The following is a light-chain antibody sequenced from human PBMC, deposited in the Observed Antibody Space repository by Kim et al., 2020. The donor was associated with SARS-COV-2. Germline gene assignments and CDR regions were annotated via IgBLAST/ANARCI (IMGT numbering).Light chain of an antibody. CDR2: GKY. CDR1: SLRKYY. CDR3: SSRDSSGDHVV. Sequence: SSELTQDPAVSVALGQTVRLTCQGDSLRKYYATWYQQRPGQAPTLVLYGKYDRPSGIPDRFSGSASGNTASLTITGAQAEDEADYYCSSRDSSGDHVVFGGGTKLTVL. J-gene: IGLJ3*02. V-gene: IGLV3-19*01.